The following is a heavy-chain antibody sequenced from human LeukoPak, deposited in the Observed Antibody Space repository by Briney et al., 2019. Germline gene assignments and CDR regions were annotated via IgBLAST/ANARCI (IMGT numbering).Heavy chain of an antibody. CDR2: IIPIFGTA. CDR3: ARVIFRNFYGDYDGYYFDY. V-gene: IGHV1-69*06. D-gene: IGHD4-17*01. CDR1: GYTFGTHW. Sequence: SVKVSCKASGYTFGTHWMHWVRQAPGQGLEWMGGIIPIFGTANYAQKFQGRVTITADKSTSTAYMELSSLRSEDTAVYYCARVIFRNFYGDYDGYYFDYWGQGTLVTVSS. J-gene: IGHJ4*02.